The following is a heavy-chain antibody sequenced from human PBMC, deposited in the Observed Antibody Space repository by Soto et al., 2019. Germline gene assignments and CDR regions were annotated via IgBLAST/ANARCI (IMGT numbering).Heavy chain of an antibody. D-gene: IGHD6-19*01. CDR2: IYSSGST. Sequence: VQLVESGGGLVQPGGSLRLSCAASGFTVTSSYISWVRQAPGKRLEWVSTIYSSGSTYYADSVGGRFIISRDISENTVDLQMNSLTVEDTAVYYCAREASGSGWWSQGSFESWGQGTLVTVSS. CDR1: GFTVTSSY. CDR3: AREASGSGWWSQGSFES. J-gene: IGHJ5*01. V-gene: IGHV3-66*01.